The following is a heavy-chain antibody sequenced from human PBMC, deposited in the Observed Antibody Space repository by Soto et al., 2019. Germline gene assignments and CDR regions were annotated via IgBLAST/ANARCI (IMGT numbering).Heavy chain of an antibody. CDR2: MNPNSGNT. Sequence: ASVNGSCKPSGYTFTSSDSNWVRQATGQGLEWVGWMNPNSGNTGYAQKFQGRVTMTRNTSISTAYMELSSLRSEDTAVYYCAGGYYDFWSGYRDYYYYYYMDVWGKGTTVTVSS. V-gene: IGHV1-8*01. CDR3: AGGYYDFWSGYRDYYYYYYMDV. D-gene: IGHD3-3*01. CDR1: GYTFTSSD. J-gene: IGHJ6*03.